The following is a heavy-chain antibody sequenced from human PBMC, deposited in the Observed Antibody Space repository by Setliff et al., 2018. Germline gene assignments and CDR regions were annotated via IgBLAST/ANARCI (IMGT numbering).Heavy chain of an antibody. J-gene: IGHJ6*04. V-gene: IGHV3-74*01. D-gene: IGHD2-2*01. CDR1: GFTFNTYW. CDR2: INSDGSGT. CDR3: ARGIVVVPAALDV. Sequence: GGSLRLSCAASGFTFNTYWMHWVRQAPGKGLVWFSHINSDGSGTSYADSVKGRFTISRDNSKNTLYLQMNSLRAEDTAVYYCARGIVVVPAALDVWGKGTTVTVSS.